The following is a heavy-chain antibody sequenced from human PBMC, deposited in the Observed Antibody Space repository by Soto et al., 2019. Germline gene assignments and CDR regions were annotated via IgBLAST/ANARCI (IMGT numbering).Heavy chain of an antibody. CDR2: ISYDGSNK. J-gene: IGHJ4*02. CDR1: GFTFSSYG. D-gene: IGHD3-22*01. V-gene: IGHV3-30*03. CDR3: ASRLGYHYDSSGPFDY. Sequence: GGSLRLSCAAAGFTFSSYGMHWVRQAPGKGLEWVAAISYDGSNKYYADSVKGRFTISRDNSKNTLYLQMNSLRAEDTAVYYSASRLGYHYDSSGPFDYWGQGTLVTVSS.